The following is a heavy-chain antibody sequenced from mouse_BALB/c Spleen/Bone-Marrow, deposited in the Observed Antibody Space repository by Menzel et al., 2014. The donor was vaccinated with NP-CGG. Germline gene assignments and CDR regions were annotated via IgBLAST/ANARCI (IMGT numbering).Heavy chain of an antibody. CDR1: GFTFNTYA. V-gene: IGHV10-1*02. J-gene: IGHJ3*01. D-gene: IGHD1-2*01. CDR2: IRSKSNNYAT. CDR3: VRRDYGYGGFAY. Sequence: DVQLVESGGGLVQPKGSLKLSCAASGFTFNTYAMNWVRPAPGKGLEWVARIRSKSNNYATYYADSVKDRFTISRDDSQSMLYLQMNNLKTEDAAMYYCVRRDYGYGGFAYWGQGTLVTVSA.